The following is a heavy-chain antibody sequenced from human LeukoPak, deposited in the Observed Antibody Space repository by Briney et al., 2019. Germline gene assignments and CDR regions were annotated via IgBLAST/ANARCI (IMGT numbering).Heavy chain of an antibody. V-gene: IGHV1-69*01. D-gene: IGHD6-6*01. J-gene: IGHJ4*02. Sequence: SVKVSCKASGGTFSSYAISWVRQAPGQGLEWMGGIIPIFGTANYAQKFQGRVMITADESTSTAYMELSSLRSEDTAVYYCARDIGIAARPGVLDYFDYWGQGTLVTVSS. CDR3: ARDIGIAARPGVLDYFDY. CDR2: IIPIFGTA. CDR1: GGTFSSYA.